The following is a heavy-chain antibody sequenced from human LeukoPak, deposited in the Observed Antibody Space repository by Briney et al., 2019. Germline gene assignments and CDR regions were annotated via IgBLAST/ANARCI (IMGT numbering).Heavy chain of an antibody. CDR2: IRYDGSNK. D-gene: IGHD3-22*01. CDR1: GFTFSSYG. J-gene: IGHJ4*02. Sequence: SGGSLRLSCAASGFTFSSYGMHWVRQAPGKGLEWVAFIRYDGSNKYYADSVKGRFTISRDNSKNTLYLQMNSLRAEDTAVYYCAKSPPDSSGYPGFDYWGQGTLVTVSS. V-gene: IGHV3-30*02. CDR3: AKSPPDSSGYPGFDY.